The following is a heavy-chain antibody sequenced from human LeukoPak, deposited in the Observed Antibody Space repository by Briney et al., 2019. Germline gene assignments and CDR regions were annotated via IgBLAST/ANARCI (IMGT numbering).Heavy chain of an antibody. Sequence: SETLSLTCTVSGYSISSGYYWGWIRQPPGKGLEWIGSIYHSGSTYYNPSLKSRVTISVDTSKNQCSLKLSSVTAADTAVYYCAREETGEEGCYFDYWGKGTLVTVSS. CDR2: IYHSGST. V-gene: IGHV4-38-2*02. CDR1: GYSISSGYY. D-gene: IGHD1-1*01. J-gene: IGHJ4*02. CDR3: AREETGEEGCYFDY.